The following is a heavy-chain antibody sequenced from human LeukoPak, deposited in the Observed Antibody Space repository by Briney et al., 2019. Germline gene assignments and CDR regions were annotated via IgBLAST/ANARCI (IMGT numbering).Heavy chain of an antibody. J-gene: IGHJ4*02. CDR1: GYTFTDYY. D-gene: IGHD1-26*01. CDR3: ARALSRELPPFDY. V-gene: IGHV1-2*02. CDR2: INPNSGGT. Sequence: ASVKVSCKASGYTFTDYYIHWVRQAPGQGLEWMGWINPNSGGTDFAQNFQGRVTMTRETSISTPYMELSSLRSDDTAVYYCARALSRELPPFDYWGLGTLVTVSS.